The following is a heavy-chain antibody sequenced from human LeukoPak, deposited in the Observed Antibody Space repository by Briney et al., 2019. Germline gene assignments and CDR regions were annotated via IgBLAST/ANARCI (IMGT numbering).Heavy chain of an antibody. J-gene: IGHJ6*02. V-gene: IGHV1-18*01. CDR1: GYTFTSYG. D-gene: IGHD3-10*01. CDR3: AREILDSGSGSYVGYYYYYGMDV. CDR2: ISAYNGNT. Sequence: GASVKVSCKASGYTFTSYGISWVRQAPGQGLEWMGWISAYNGNTNYAQKLQGRVTMTTDTSTSTAYMELRSLRSDDTAVYYCAREILDSGSGSYVGYYYYYGMDVWGQGTTVTVSS.